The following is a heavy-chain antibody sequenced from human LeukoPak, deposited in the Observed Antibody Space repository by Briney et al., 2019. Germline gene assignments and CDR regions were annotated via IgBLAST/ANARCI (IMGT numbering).Heavy chain of an antibody. J-gene: IGHJ4*02. Sequence: PSETLSLTSAVYGGSFSAYYWSWIRQPPEKGLEWIGEINHSGSTNYNPSLKSRVTISVDTSKNQFSLKLSSVTAADTAVYYCARGVRGVVPAAIGPYWGQGTLVTVSS. D-gene: IGHD2-2*01. CDR2: INHSGST. CDR3: ARGVRGVVPAAIGPY. CDR1: GGSFSAYY. V-gene: IGHV4-34*01.